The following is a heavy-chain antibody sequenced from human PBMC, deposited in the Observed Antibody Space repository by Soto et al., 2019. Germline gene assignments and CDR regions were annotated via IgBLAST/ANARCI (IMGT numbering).Heavy chain of an antibody. CDR1: GFTFSSYT. CDR3: AKGGIWFGELLGY. J-gene: IGHJ4*02. D-gene: IGHD3-10*01. V-gene: IGHV3-23*01. Sequence: GGSLRLSCEASGFTFSSYTMNWVRRAPGKGLEWVATIGGSGDGTYHADSVKGRFTISRDNSENTLYLQMNSLRAEDTAVYYCAKGGIWFGELLGYWGQGTLVT. CDR2: IGGSGDGT.